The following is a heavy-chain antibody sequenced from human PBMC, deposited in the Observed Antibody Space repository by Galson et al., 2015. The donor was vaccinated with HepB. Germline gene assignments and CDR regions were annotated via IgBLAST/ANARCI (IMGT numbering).Heavy chain of an antibody. Sequence: SLRLSCAASGFSFSTYGMHWVRQAPGKGLEWVTVIWSDGSKKNYVDSVEGRFTISRDNSKNMLYLQMNTLRVDDTAVYYCASPLVGAKRGAFDLWGQGTMVTVSS. J-gene: IGHJ3*01. V-gene: IGHV3-33*01. D-gene: IGHD1-26*01. CDR1: GFSFSTYG. CDR2: IWSDGSKK. CDR3: ASPLVGAKRGAFDL.